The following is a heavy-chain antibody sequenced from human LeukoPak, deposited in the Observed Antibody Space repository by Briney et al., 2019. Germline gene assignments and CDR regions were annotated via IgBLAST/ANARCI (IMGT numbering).Heavy chain of an antibody. CDR3: ARRAYGSGSYYSPTYYYYMDV. D-gene: IGHD3-10*01. V-gene: IGHV3-13*01. CDR1: GFTFSSYD. Sequence: GGSLRLSCAASGFTFSSYDMHWVRQATGKGLEWVSAIGAAGDTYYPGSVKGRFTISRENAKNSLYLQMNSLRAGDTAVYYCARRAYGSGSYYSPTYYYYMDVWGKGTTVTISS. J-gene: IGHJ6*03. CDR2: IGAAGDT.